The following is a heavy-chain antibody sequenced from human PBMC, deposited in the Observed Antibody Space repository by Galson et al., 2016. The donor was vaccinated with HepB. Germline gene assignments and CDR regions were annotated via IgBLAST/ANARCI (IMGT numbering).Heavy chain of an antibody. Sequence: SVKVSCKGSGYIFSGYYVHWLRQAPGQGLEWVGRIDPNTGGTKLALKFQDRVSLTRDTSISTAYMGLSGLTLDDTAIYYCARDPYSSGWLEDWGQGSQVIVSS. J-gene: IGHJ4*02. CDR1: GYIFSGYY. D-gene: IGHD6-19*01. CDR2: IDPNTGGT. CDR3: ARDPYSSGWLED. V-gene: IGHV1-2*06.